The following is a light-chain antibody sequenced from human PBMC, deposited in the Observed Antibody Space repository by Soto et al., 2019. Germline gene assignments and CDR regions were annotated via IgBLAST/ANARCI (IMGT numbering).Light chain of an antibody. CDR2: GDS. V-gene: IGLV1-40*01. CDR1: SSSIGAGYD. CDR3: SSYVDNNNFV. Sequence: QSVLTQPPSVSGAPGQRVTISCTGGSSSIGAGYDVHWYQHLPGTAPKLLIYGDSNRPSGVPDRFSGSKSGNTASLTVSGLQAEDEADYYCSSYVDNNNFVFGGGTKLTVL. J-gene: IGLJ2*01.